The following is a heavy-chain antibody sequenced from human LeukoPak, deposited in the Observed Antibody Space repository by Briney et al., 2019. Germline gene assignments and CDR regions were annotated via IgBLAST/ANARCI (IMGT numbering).Heavy chain of an antibody. D-gene: IGHD3-10*01. V-gene: IGHV3-53*01. CDR2: IYTGETT. CDR3: AGPRFGELLYDY. CDR1: GFTVSSNF. J-gene: IGHJ4*02. Sequence: GGSLRLSCAASGFTVSSNFMSWVRQAPGKGLEWVSLIYTGETTYYADSVKGRFTISRDNSKNTLYLQMNSLRAEDTAVYYCAGPRFGELLYDYWGRGTLISVSS.